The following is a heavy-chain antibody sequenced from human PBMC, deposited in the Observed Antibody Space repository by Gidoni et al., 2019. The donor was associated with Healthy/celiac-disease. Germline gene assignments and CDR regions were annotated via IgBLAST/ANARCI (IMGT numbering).Heavy chain of an antibody. CDR3: ALDIVVVPAARYYFDY. CDR1: GGTFSSYA. D-gene: IGHD2-2*01. Sequence: QVQLVQSGAEVMKPGSSVKVSCKASGGTFSSYAISWVRQAPGQGLEWMGGIIPIFGTANYAQKFQGRVTITADESTSTAYMELSSLRSEDTAVYYCALDIVVVPAARYYFDYWGQGTLVTVSS. CDR2: IIPIFGTA. V-gene: IGHV1-69*01. J-gene: IGHJ4*02.